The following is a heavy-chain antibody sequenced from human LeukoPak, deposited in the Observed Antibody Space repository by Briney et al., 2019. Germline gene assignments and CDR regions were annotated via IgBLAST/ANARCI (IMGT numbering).Heavy chain of an antibody. CDR3: ARVPGLSYYYYYMDV. V-gene: IGHV4-4*07. Sequence: SETLSLTCTVSGGSISSSYWSWIRQPPGKGLEWIGRIYTSGSTNYNPSLKSRVTMSVDTSKNQFSLKLSSVTAADTAVYYCARVPGLSYYYYYMDVWGKGTTVTISS. CDR2: IYTSGST. J-gene: IGHJ6*03. CDR1: GGSISSSY.